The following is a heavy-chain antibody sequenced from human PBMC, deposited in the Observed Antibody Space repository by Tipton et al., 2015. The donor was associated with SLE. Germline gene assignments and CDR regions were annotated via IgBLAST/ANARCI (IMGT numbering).Heavy chain of an antibody. CDR2: IYYSGNT. CDR1: GGSISSGGYY. J-gene: IGHJ4*02. V-gene: IGHV4-31*03. Sequence: TLSLTCTVSGGSISSGGYYWTWIRQLPGKGLEWIGYIYYSGNTYYNPSLGSRLTISADTSKNHFSLNLSSVTAADTAVYYCARGGVGGYDYFDYWGQGALVTVSS. CDR3: ARGGVGGYDYFDY. D-gene: IGHD5-12*01.